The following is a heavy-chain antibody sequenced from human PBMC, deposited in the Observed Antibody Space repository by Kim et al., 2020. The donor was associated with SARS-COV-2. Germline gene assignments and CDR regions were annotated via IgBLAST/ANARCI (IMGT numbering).Heavy chain of an antibody. V-gene: IGHV1-18*01. Sequence: ASVKVSCKASGYTFTSYGISWVRQAPGQGLEWMGWISAYNGNTNYAQKLQGRVTMTTDTSTSTAYMELRSLRSDDTAVYYCARSPPRYSSSWKIFDYWGQGTLVTVSS. CDR2: ISAYNGNT. CDR3: ARSPPRYSSSWKIFDY. CDR1: GYTFTSYG. D-gene: IGHD6-13*01. J-gene: IGHJ4*02.